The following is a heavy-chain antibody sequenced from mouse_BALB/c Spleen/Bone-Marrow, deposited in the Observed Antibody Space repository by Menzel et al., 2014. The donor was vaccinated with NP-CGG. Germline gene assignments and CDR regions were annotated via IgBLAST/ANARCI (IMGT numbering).Heavy chain of an antibody. V-gene: IGHV1-54*01. CDR2: INPGIGGT. CDR3: ARFTRDY. CDR1: GYAFTNYL. J-gene: IGHJ2*01. Sequence: QVQLKESGDELVRPGTSVKVSCKASGYAFTNYLIEWFKQRPGQGLEWIGRINPGIGGTTYNAKFKGEATLTADKSSTTAYMQLSSLTSDDSAVYFCARFTRDYWGQGTTLTVSS.